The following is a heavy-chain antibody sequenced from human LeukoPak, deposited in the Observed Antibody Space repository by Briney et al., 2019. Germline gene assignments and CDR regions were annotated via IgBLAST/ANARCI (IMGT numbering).Heavy chain of an antibody. J-gene: IGHJ4*02. D-gene: IGHD5-18*01. V-gene: IGHV4-59*12. CDR1: GGSISSYY. Sequence: PSETLSLTCTVSGGSISSYYWSWIRQPPGKGLEWIGYIYYSGSTNYNPSLKSRVTISVDTSKNQFSLKLSSVTAADTAVYYCARGRRGYSYGPNGSYFDYWGQGTLVTVSS. CDR2: IYYSGST. CDR3: ARGRRGYSYGPNGSYFDY.